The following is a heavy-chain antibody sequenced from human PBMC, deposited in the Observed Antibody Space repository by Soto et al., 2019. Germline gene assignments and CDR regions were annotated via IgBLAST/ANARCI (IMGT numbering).Heavy chain of an antibody. Sequence: QVQLVESGGGVVQPGRSLRLSCAASGFTFSSYGMHWVRQAPGKGLEWVAVIWYDGSNKYYADSVKGRFTISRDNSKNTLYLQMNSLRAEDTAVYYCARPYGDNYYYYYMDVWGKGTTVTVSS. V-gene: IGHV3-33*01. CDR3: ARPYGDNYYYYYMDV. CDR2: IWYDGSNK. CDR1: GFTFSSYG. D-gene: IGHD4-17*01. J-gene: IGHJ6*03.